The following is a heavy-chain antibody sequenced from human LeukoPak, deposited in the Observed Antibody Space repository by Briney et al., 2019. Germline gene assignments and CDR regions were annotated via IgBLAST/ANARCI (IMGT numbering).Heavy chain of an antibody. V-gene: IGHV3-30*02. CDR3: ARGDSSGLGDAFDI. D-gene: IGHD6-19*01. Sequence: GGSLRLSCAASGFTFSSYGMHWVRQAPGKGLEWVAFIRYDGSNKYYADSVKGRFTISRDNSKNTLYLQMNSLRAEDTAVYYCARGDSSGLGDAFDIWGQGTMVTVSS. J-gene: IGHJ3*02. CDR2: IRYDGSNK. CDR1: GFTFSSYG.